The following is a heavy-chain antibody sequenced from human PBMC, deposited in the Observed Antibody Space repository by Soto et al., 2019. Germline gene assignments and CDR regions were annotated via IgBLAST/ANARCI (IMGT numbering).Heavy chain of an antibody. CDR3: ARGGYCISTSCYKRFGYYYYGMDV. CDR1: GFTFSSYA. V-gene: IGHV3-30-3*01. J-gene: IGHJ6*02. D-gene: IGHD2-2*02. Sequence: PGGSLRLSCAASGFTFSSYAMHWVRQAPGKGLEWVAVISYDGSNKYYADSVKGRFTISRDNSKNTLYLQMNSLRAEDTAVYYCARGGYCISTSCYKRFGYYYYGMDVWGQGTTVTVSS. CDR2: ISYDGSNK.